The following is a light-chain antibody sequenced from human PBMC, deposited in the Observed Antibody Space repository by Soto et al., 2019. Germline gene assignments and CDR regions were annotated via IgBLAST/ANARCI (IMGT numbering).Light chain of an antibody. CDR1: QRVNTRY. Sequence: IVLMQSPGTLSLSPGQRATLSCRASQRVNTRYSAWYQQKPGQAPRLLIYATSRRATGIPDRFSGSGSGTDFTLTISRLEPEDSAVYYCQQYDESDRYIFGQGANLEIK. CDR3: QQYDESDRYI. J-gene: IGKJ2*01. CDR2: ATS. V-gene: IGKV3-20*01.